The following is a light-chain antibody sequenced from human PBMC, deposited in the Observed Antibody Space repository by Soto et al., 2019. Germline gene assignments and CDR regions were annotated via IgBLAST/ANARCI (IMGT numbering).Light chain of an antibody. Sequence: EIVMTQSPATLSVSPGERATLYFSASQSVSSNLAWYQQKPGQAPRLLIYGASTRATGIPARFSGSGSGTEFTLTISSLQSEDFALYYCQQYHNWPWTFGQGTKVDIK. V-gene: IGKV3-15*01. CDR3: QQYHNWPWT. J-gene: IGKJ1*01. CDR2: GAS. CDR1: QSVSSN.